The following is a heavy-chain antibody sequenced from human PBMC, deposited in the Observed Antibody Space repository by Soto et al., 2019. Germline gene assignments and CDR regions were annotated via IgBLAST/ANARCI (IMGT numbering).Heavy chain of an antibody. CDR1: GFTFSDYY. V-gene: IGHV3-11*04. J-gene: IGHJ4*02. CDR2: ISNSGSTI. Sequence: GGSLRLSCAASGFTFSDYYMSWIRQAPGKGLEWVSYISNSGSTIYYADSVKGRFTISRDNAKNSLYLQMNSLRAEDTAVYYCARVVGATQMDFDYWGQGTLVTVSS. D-gene: IGHD1-26*01. CDR3: ARVVGATQMDFDY.